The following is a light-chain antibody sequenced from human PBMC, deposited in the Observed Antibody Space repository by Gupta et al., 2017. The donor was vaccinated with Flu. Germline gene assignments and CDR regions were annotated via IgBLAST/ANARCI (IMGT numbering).Light chain of an antibody. CDR3: QHQNNSPMA. V-gene: IGKV1-17*01. J-gene: IGKJ1*01. CDR1: QGIGNS. Sequence: DIEMTHSPSSRSASVGDRVTIPCRASQGIGNSLSWYQHKPGKPPKSLIYSTSQVKSGVSSRFSGSGYGTEFTLTINSRQPEDSANYYCQHQNNSPMAFGQGTKVEI. CDR2: STS.